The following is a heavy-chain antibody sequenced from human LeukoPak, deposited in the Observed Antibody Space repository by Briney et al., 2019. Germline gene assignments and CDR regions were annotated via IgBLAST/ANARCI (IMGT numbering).Heavy chain of an antibody. CDR2: IYSGGST. V-gene: IGHV3-53*01. CDR1: GFTVSSNY. J-gene: IGHJ4*02. D-gene: IGHD3-22*01. Sequence: GGSLRLSCAASGFTVSSNYMSWVRQAPGKGLEWVSVIYSGGSTYYADSVKGRFTISRDNSKNTLYLQMNSLRAEDTALYYCARYDSSGYYYGVDYWGQGTLVTVSS. CDR3: ARYDSSGYYYGVDY.